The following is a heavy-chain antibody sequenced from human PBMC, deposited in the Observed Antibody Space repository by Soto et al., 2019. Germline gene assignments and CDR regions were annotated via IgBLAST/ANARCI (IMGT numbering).Heavy chain of an antibody. Sequence: QSQTLSLTCAISGDSVSSNSAAWNWIRQSPSRGLEWLGRTYYRSKWYNDYAVSVKSRITINPDTSKNQFSLQLNSVTPEDTAVYYCARVGYCSGGSCYHFDYWGQGTLVTVSS. D-gene: IGHD2-15*01. CDR2: TYYRSKWYN. V-gene: IGHV6-1*01. CDR3: ARVGYCSGGSCYHFDY. CDR1: GDSVSSNSAA. J-gene: IGHJ4*02.